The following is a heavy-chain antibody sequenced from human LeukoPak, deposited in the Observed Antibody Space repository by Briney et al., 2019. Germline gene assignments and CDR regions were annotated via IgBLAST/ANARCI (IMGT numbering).Heavy chain of an antibody. V-gene: IGHV3-53*05. CDR2: LYGAGST. Sequence: GGSLRLSCAASGLTVSSNYMSWVRQAPGKGLEWVSVLYGAGSTYYADSVKGRCTISSDNSKNTLFLQMNSLRGEDTAVYYCARGGTPGYSTGWIDYWGQGTLVTVSS. CDR1: GLTVSSNY. D-gene: IGHD6-19*01. CDR3: ARGGTPGYSTGWIDY. J-gene: IGHJ4*02.